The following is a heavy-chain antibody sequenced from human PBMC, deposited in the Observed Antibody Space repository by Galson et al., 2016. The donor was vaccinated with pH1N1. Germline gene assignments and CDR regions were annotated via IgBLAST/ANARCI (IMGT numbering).Heavy chain of an antibody. J-gene: IGHJ4*02. Sequence: PALVKPTQTLTLTCTFSGFSLSTRGMCVSWIRQPPGKALEWLARIDWDDDKYYSTSLKTRLAIYRDTSKNQVVLTMTNMDPVDTATYYCARFNYGDYSYYFDYWGQGTLVTVSS. D-gene: IGHD4-17*01. CDR2: IDWDDDK. V-gene: IGHV2-70*11. CDR3: ARFNYGDYSYYFDY. CDR1: GFSLSTRGMC.